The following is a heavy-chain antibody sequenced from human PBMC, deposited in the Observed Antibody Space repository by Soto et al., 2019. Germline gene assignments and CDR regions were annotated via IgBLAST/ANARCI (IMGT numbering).Heavy chain of an antibody. D-gene: IGHD2-2*01. Sequence: FSGYYWSWIRQPPGKGLEWIGEINPSGGSTSYAQKFQGRVTMTRDTSTSTVYMELSSLRSEDTAVYYCARESRIGPRYGMDVWGQGTTVTVSS. J-gene: IGHJ6*02. CDR2: INPSGGST. V-gene: IGHV1-46*01. CDR1: FSGYY. CDR3: ARESRIGPRYGMDV.